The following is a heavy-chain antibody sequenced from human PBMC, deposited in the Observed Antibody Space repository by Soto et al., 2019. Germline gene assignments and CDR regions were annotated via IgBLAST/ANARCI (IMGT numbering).Heavy chain of an antibody. D-gene: IGHD3-3*01. CDR1: GFTFNNYA. J-gene: IGHJ3*02. Sequence: QVQLVESGGGVVQPGRSLRLSCAASGFTFNNYAIHWVRQAPGKGLEWVAVVAYDKSNKYYADSVKGRFTISRDNSKNPLYLQMSSLRAEDTVVYYCARDGEWFTAFDIWGQGTMVTVSS. CDR3: ARDGEWFTAFDI. V-gene: IGHV3-30-3*01. CDR2: VAYDKSNK.